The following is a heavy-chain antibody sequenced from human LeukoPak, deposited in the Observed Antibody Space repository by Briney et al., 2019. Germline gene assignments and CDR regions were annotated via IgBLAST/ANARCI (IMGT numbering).Heavy chain of an antibody. CDR2: IKQDGSEK. CDR3: ARDWTLFHRPDY. Sequence: PGGSLRLSCAASGFTFSSYWMSWVRQAPGKGLEWVANIKQDGSEKYYVDSVKGRFTISRDNAKNSLFLQMNSLRAEDTAMYYCARDWTLFHRPDYWGQGTLVTVSS. J-gene: IGHJ4*02. CDR1: GFTFSSYW. V-gene: IGHV3-7*01. D-gene: IGHD2-21*01.